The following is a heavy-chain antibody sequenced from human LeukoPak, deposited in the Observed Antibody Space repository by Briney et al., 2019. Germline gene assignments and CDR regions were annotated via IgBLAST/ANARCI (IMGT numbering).Heavy chain of an antibody. V-gene: IGHV6-1*01. CDR2: TYYGSKWYN. D-gene: IGHD1-1*01. J-gene: IGHJ4*02. Sequence: SQTLSLTCGISGDSVSSKSVAWNWIRQSPSRGLEWLGRTYYGSKWYNEYAVSVKSRITINPDTSKNQFSLQLNSVTPEDTAVYYCAELERGYWGQGTLVTVSS. CDR1: GDSVSSKSVA. CDR3: AELERGY.